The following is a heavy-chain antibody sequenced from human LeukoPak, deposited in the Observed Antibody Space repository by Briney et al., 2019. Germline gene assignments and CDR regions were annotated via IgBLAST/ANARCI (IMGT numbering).Heavy chain of an antibody. D-gene: IGHD2-2*01. Sequence: GASVKVSCKASGYTFTGYYMHWVRQAPGQGLEWMGWINPNSGGTNYAQKFQGRVTMTRDTSISTAYMELSRLRSDDTAVYYCARGDPIGYCSSTSCAYFGYWGQGTLVTVSS. V-gene: IGHV1-2*02. CDR3: ARGDPIGYCSSTSCAYFGY. CDR1: GYTFTGYY. CDR2: INPNSGGT. J-gene: IGHJ4*02.